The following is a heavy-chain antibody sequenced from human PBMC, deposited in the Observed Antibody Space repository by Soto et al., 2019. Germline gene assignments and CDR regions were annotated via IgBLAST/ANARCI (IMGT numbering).Heavy chain of an antibody. CDR2: IYYSGST. V-gene: IGHV4-59*08. D-gene: IGHD3-22*01. J-gene: IGHJ5*02. Sequence: PSETLSLTCTVSGGSISSYYWSWIRQPPGKGLEWIGYIYYSGSTNYNPSLKSRVTISVDTSKNQFSLKLSSVTAADTAVYYCAGAYYDIDGYMLDPWGQGTSVTVSS. CDR3: AGAYYDIDGYMLDP. CDR1: GGSISSYY.